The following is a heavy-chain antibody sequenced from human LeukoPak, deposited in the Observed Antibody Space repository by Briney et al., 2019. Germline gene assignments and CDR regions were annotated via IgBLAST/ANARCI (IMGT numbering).Heavy chain of an antibody. CDR3: ARTRGYYFGY. CDR1: GYSFTNYY. CDR2: INPSGGST. D-gene: IGHD1-1*01. Sequence: GASVKVSCKASGYSFTNYYMHWVRQAPGQGLEWMTMINPSGGSTTYAQNFQDRVTVTRDMSTSTVYMELSSLTSEDTAVYYCARTRGYYFGYWGQGTLVTVSS. V-gene: IGHV1-46*01. J-gene: IGHJ4*02.